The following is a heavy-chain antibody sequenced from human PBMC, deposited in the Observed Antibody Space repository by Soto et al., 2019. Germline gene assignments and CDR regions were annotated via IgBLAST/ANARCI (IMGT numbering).Heavy chain of an antibody. Sequence: GGSLRLSCAASGFTFSSYGVHWVRQAPGKGLEWVAVISYDGNNKYYADSVKGRFTISRDNSKNTQYLQMNSLRAEDTVVYYCARDRGVVAVGPKGLDVWGQGTTVTVSS. CDR2: ISYDGNNK. CDR1: GFTFSSYG. D-gene: IGHD6-19*01. CDR3: ARDRGVVAVGPKGLDV. V-gene: IGHV3-30*03. J-gene: IGHJ6*02.